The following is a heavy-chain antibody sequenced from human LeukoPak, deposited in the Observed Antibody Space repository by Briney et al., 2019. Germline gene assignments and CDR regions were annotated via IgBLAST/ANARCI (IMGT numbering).Heavy chain of an antibody. CDR1: GGSFSGYY. J-gene: IGHJ4*02. D-gene: IGHD3-10*01. CDR2: INHSGST. CDR3: ARAHYYGSGSHDY. Sequence: SETLSLTCAVYGGSFSGYYWSWIRQPPGKGLEWTGEINHSGSTNYNPSLKSRVTISVDTSKNQFSLKLSSVTAADTAVYYCARAHYYGSGSHDYWGQGTLVTVSS. V-gene: IGHV4-34*01.